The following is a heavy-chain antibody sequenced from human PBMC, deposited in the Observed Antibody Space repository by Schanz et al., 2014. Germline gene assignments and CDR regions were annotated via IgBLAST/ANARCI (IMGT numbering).Heavy chain of an antibody. CDR3: AGTYCSSTSCYTGYYYMDV. CDR2: IIPILGIA. CDR1: GYPFTSDD. Sequence: QVQLVQSGAEVKKPGASVKVSCKASGYPFTSDDITWVRQAPGQGLEWMGRIIPILGIANYAQNFQGRVTITADKSTSTAYMELTSLRSEDTAVYYCAGTYCSSTSCYTGYYYMDVWGKGTTXTVS. D-gene: IGHD2-2*02. V-gene: IGHV1-69*02. J-gene: IGHJ6*03.